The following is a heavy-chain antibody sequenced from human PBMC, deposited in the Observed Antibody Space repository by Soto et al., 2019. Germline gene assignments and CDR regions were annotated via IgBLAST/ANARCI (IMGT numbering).Heavy chain of an antibody. V-gene: IGHV3-33*01. J-gene: IGHJ4*02. D-gene: IGHD3-22*01. CDR3: AREWGGSGYYLVY. Sequence: GGSLRLSCAASGFTFSLYGMHWVRQAPGKGLEWVAVIWSDGSNKYYADSVKGRFTISRDNFKNTLYLQMNSLRAEDTAMYYCAREWGGSGYYLVYWGQGTQVTVS. CDR2: IWSDGSNK. CDR1: GFTFSLYG.